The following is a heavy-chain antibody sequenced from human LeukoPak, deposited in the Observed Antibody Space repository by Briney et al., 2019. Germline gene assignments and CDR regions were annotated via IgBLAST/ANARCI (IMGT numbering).Heavy chain of an antibody. CDR2: INPNSGGT. CDR3: ARDRSTYASGGD. V-gene: IGHV1-2*02. J-gene: IGHJ4*02. CDR1: GYTFTGYY. D-gene: IGHD6-6*01. Sequence: ASVKVSCKASGYTFTGYYMHWGRQAPGQGLEWRGWINPNSGGTNYAQKFQGRVTMTRDTSISTAYMELSRLRSDDTAVYYCARDRSTYASGGDWGQGTLVTVSS.